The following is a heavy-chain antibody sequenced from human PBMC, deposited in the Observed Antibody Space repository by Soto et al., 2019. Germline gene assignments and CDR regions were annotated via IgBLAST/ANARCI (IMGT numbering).Heavy chain of an antibody. D-gene: IGHD3-10*01. V-gene: IGHV2-5*02. CDR3: AHRPGFSMAFDY. CDR1: GFSLSTYGVG. CDR2: IYWDDDT. J-gene: IGHJ4*02. Sequence: SGPTLVNPTPPLTLTCTFSGFSLSTYGVGVGWIRQPPGKALVWLAIIYWDDDTRFSPSLRSRLAITKDTSKSQVVLTMTHMDPADTATYYCAHRPGFSMAFDYWGPGSLVTVSS.